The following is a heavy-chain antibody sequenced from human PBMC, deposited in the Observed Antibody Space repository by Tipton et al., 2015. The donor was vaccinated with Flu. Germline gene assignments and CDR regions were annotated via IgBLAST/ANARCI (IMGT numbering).Heavy chain of an antibody. CDR2: IYSGGST. Sequence: GSLRLSCAASGFTVSSNYMSWVRQAPGKGLEWVSVIYSGGSTYYADSVKGRFTISRDNSKNTLYLQMNSLRAEDTAVYYCAREEREAKARVYSSGWYLGGFDYWGQGTLVTVSS. J-gene: IGHJ4*02. D-gene: IGHD6-19*01. V-gene: IGHV3-66*01. CDR1: GFTVSSNY. CDR3: AREEREAKARVYSSGWYLGGFDY.